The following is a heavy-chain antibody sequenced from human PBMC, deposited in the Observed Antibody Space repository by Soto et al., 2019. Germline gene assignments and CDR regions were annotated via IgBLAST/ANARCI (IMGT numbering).Heavy chain of an antibody. J-gene: IGHJ4*02. V-gene: IGHV3-7*01. CDR1: GFTFSTYW. CDR2: IKQDGSET. Sequence: EVQLVESGGGLVQPGGSLRLSCAASGFTFSTYWMSWVRQAPGKGLEWVANIKQDGSETYYVDSVKGRFTISRDNAKNSLDLQMNSLRAEDTAVYYCARDYGTSDYWGQGTLVTVAS. CDR3: ARDYGTSDY. D-gene: IGHD1-1*01.